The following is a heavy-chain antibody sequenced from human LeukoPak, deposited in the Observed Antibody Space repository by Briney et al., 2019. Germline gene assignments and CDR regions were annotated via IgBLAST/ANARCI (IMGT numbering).Heavy chain of an antibody. CDR1: GGSFSDYY. Sequence: PSETLSLTCAVYGGSFSDYYWSWIRQPPGKGLEWIGEINHSGSTNYNPSLMSRVTISVDTSKKQFSLKLSSVTAADTAVYFCARAGFGLAAHRGTPLDYWGQGTLVTVSS. V-gene: IGHV4-34*01. CDR3: ARAGFGLAAHRGTPLDY. D-gene: IGHD6-6*01. CDR2: INHSGST. J-gene: IGHJ4*02.